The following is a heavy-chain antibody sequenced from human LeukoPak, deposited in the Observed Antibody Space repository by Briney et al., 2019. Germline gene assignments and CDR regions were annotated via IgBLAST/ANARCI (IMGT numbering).Heavy chain of an antibody. CDR2: IYAGGSDT. CDR3: ARHRYNWNDVHFDY. J-gene: IGHJ4*02. CDR1: GYRFSNYW. D-gene: IGHD1-1*01. Sequence: GESLKISRKGSGYRFSNYWIGLVRQMPGKGLELMALIYAGGSDTRYRPSFQGQVTISADRSIITAYLQWSSLKASDTAMYYCARHRYNWNDVHFDYWGQGTLVTVSS. V-gene: IGHV5-51*01.